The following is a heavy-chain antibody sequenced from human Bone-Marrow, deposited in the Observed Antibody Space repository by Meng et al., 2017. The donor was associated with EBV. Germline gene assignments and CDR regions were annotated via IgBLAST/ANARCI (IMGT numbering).Heavy chain of an antibody. CDR1: GGSISSGGYS. D-gene: IGHD2-2*01. CDR3: ASSDCSSTSCYPRY. Sequence: PLQWAGPGLVKPPQPLSLTCGCSGGSISSGGYSWSWSRQPPGKGLEWIGYIYHSGSTYYNPSLKSRVTISVDRSKNQFSLKLSSVTAADTAVYYCASSDCSSTSCYPRYWGQGTLVTVSS. CDR2: IYHSGST. J-gene: IGHJ4*02. V-gene: IGHV4-30-2*01.